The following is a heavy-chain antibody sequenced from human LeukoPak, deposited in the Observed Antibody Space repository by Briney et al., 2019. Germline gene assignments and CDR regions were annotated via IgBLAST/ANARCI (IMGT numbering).Heavy chain of an antibody. CDR1: GFTFSNYS. J-gene: IGHJ4*02. CDR3: TRGRRATHDY. CDR2: IRSKAYGGTT. V-gene: IGHV3-49*04. Sequence: PGGSLRLSCAASGFTFSNYSMNWVRQAPGKGLEWVGFIRSKAYGGTTEYAASVKGRFTISRDDSKSIAYLQMNSLKTEDTAVYYCTRGRRATHDYWGQGTLVTVSS. D-gene: IGHD1-26*01.